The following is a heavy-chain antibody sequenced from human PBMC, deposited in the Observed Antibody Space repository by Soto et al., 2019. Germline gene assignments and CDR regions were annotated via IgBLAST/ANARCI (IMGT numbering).Heavy chain of an antibody. CDR1: GGSISSGGYY. D-gene: IGHD4-17*01. Sequence: QVQLQESGPGLVKPSQTLSLTCTVSGGSISSGGYYWSWIRQHPGKGLEWIGYIYYSGSTYYNPSLMIRVTVSVDTSKNQFSLKLSSVTAADTAVYYCARDHQNYGDYFYYYYGMDVWGQGTTVTVSS. J-gene: IGHJ6*02. V-gene: IGHV4-31*03. CDR3: ARDHQNYGDYFYYYYGMDV. CDR2: IYYSGST.